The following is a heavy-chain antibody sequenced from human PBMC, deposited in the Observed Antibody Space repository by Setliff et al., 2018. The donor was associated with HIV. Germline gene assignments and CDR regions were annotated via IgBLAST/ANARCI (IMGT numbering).Heavy chain of an antibody. D-gene: IGHD6-13*01. CDR2: INPSGGST. J-gene: IGHJ3*02. CDR1: GYTFTNYY. Sequence: PGASVKVSCKASGYTFTNYYMHWVRQAPGQGLEWMGIINPSGGSTSYAQKFQGRVTMTRDTSTSTVYMELSSLRSEDMAVYYCARAGIAAGEAFDIWGQGTMVTVSS. CDR3: ARAGIAAGEAFDI. V-gene: IGHV1-46*01.